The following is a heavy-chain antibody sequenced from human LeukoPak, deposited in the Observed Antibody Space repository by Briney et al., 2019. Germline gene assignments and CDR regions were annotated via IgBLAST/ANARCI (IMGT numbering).Heavy chain of an antibody. J-gene: IGHJ5*02. CDR2: ISYTGASDSGTA. Sequence: NPSQTLSLTCTVSGGSITRGGYYWSWIRQHPGKGLEWIVYISYTGASDSGTASYNAALKSRVSISLDASENQFSLQLTSLTAADTAVYYCARAGSGSYYNEDFNWFDPWGQGTLVTVSS. CDR3: ARAGSGSYYNEDFNWFDP. CDR1: GGSITRGGYY. V-gene: IGHV4-31*03. D-gene: IGHD3-10*01.